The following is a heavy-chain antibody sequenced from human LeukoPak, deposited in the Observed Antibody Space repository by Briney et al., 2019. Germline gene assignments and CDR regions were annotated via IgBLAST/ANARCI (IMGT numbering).Heavy chain of an antibody. CDR3: ATAMVSRNRISSVGFDP. D-gene: IGHD5-18*01. CDR2: IYHSGST. J-gene: IGHJ5*02. V-gene: IGHV4-38-2*02. Sequence: PSETLSLTCTVSGYSISSGYYWGWIRQPPGKGLEWIGSIYHSGSTYYNPSLKSRVTISVDTSKNQFSLKLSSVTAADTAVYYCATAMVSRNRISSVGFDPWGQGTLVTVSS. CDR1: GYSISSGYY.